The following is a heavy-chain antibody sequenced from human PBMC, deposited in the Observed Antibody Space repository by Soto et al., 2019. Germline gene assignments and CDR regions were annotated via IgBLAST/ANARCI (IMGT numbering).Heavy chain of an antibody. V-gene: IGHV4-59*01. D-gene: IGHD1-1*01. CDR3: ARDLTISSTDGPLDP. CDR1: GGSMSRYY. CDR2: IHYTGST. Sequence: LSLTCTVSGGSMSRYYWTWIRQPPGKGLEWIGNIHYTGSTNYNPSLKSRVTILLGTSTSQFSLKVSSVTAADTAVYYCARDLTISSTDGPLDPWGHGTLVTVSS. J-gene: IGHJ5*02.